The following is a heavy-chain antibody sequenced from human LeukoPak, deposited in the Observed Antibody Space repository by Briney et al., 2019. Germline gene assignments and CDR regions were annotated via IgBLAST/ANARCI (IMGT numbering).Heavy chain of an antibody. CDR1: GFTLSSYA. J-gene: IGHJ6*03. V-gene: IGHV3-23*01. CDR3: AKVMKGSERLTMVRGVIIKTAGLYYMDV. D-gene: IGHD3-10*01. CDR2: ISTSGGST. Sequence: GGSLRLSCAASGFTLSSYAMSWVRQAPGKGLEWVSSISTSGGSTNYADSVKGRFTISRDNSKNTVYLQMNSLRAEDTAVYYCAKVMKGSERLTMVRGVIIKTAGLYYMDVWGKGTTVTVSS.